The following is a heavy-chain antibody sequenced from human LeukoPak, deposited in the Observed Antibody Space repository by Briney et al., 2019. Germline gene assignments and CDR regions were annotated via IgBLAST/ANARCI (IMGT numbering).Heavy chain of an antibody. CDR2: IIGSGGST. CDR1: GFSFSSYA. V-gene: IGHV3-23*01. D-gene: IGHD1-26*01. CDR3: AKEVGLRAPPFAS. Sequence: GGSLRLSCAASGFSFSSYAMSLVRQAPGKGLEWVSGIIGSGGSTFYADSVKGRFTISRDNSKDTLYLQMNSLRAEDTAVYYCAKEVGLRAPPFASWGQGTLVTVSS. J-gene: IGHJ4*02.